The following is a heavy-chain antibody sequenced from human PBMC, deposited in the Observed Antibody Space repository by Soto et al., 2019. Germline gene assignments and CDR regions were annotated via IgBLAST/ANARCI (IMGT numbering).Heavy chain of an antibody. D-gene: IGHD3-3*01. CDR3: ARVAYYDFWSGYYDNWFDP. CDR1: GGTFSSYA. V-gene: IGHV1-69*13. J-gene: IGHJ5*02. Sequence: SVKVSCKASGGTFSSYAISWVRQAPGQGLEWMGGIIPILGTANYAQKFQGRVTITADESTSTAYMELSSLRSEDTAVYYCARVAYYDFWSGYYDNWFDPWGQGTLVTVSS. CDR2: IIPILGTA.